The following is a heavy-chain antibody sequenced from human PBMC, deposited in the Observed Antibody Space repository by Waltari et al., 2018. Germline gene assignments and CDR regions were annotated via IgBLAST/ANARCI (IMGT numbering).Heavy chain of an antibody. Sequence: QVQLQESGPGLVKPSETLSLTCTVSGGSISSYYWRWTRQPAGKGLEWIGRIYTSGRTNYNPSLKSRVTISVDKSKNQFSLKLSSVTAADTAVYYCAASRDGYTHFDYWGQGTLVTVSS. CDR1: GGSISSYY. D-gene: IGHD5-12*01. CDR3: AASRDGYTHFDY. J-gene: IGHJ4*02. V-gene: IGHV4-4*07. CDR2: IYTSGRT.